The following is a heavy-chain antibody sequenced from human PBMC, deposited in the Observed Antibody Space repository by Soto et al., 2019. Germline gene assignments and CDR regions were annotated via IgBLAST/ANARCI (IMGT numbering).Heavy chain of an antibody. CDR3: AGRVKLGNDAFDI. J-gene: IGHJ3*02. CDR2: IIPILGIA. Sequence: QVQLVQSGAEVKKPGSSVKVSCKASGGTFSSYTISWVRQAPGQGLEWMGRIIPILGIANYAQKFQGRVTITAEQSTSTAYMELSSLRSEDTAVYYCAGRVKLGNDAFDIWGQGTMVTVSS. V-gene: IGHV1-69*02. CDR1: GGTFSSYT. D-gene: IGHD7-27*01.